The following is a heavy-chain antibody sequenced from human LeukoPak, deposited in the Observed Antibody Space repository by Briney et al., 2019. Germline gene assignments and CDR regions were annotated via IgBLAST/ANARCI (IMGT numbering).Heavy chain of an antibody. D-gene: IGHD2-2*01. J-gene: IGHJ4*02. Sequence: ASVKVSCKASGYTFTSYDINWVRQATGQGLEWMGWMNPNSGNTGYAQKFQGRVTMTRNTSISTAYMELSSLRSEDTAVYYCARSYCSSTSCYDLPLDCWGQGTLVTVSS. V-gene: IGHV1-8*01. CDR3: ARSYCSSTSCYDLPLDC. CDR2: MNPNSGNT. CDR1: GYTFTSYD.